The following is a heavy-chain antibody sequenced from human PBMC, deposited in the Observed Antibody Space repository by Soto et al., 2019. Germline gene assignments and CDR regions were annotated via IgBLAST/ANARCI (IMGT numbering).Heavy chain of an antibody. CDR2: INTYNGDK. Sequence: QVQLVQSGPEVKKPGASMTVSCKASGYTFNYYGLTWVRQAPGQGLEWMVWINTYNGDKDYAQKFQGRVTMPSDTYTRTAYRELRNLRSDDSAVYYCGREAGSGSYCPEKYWGQGTLVTLS. CDR3: GREAGSGSYCPEKY. D-gene: IGHD1-26*01. J-gene: IGHJ4*02. V-gene: IGHV1-18*04. CDR1: GYTFNYYG.